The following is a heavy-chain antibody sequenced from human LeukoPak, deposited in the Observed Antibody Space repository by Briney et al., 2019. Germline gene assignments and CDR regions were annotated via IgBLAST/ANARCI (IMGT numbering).Heavy chain of an antibody. CDR1: GGSISSYY. D-gene: IGHD2-2*01. CDR3: ARQKVPAAMSGFDP. CDR2: IYTSGST. V-gene: IGHV4-4*09. J-gene: IGHJ5*02. Sequence: SETLSLTCTVSGGSISSYYWGWIRQPPGKGLEWIGYIYTSGSTNYNPSLKSRVTISVDTSKNQFSLKLSSVTAADTAVYYCARQKVPAAMSGFDPWGQGTLVTVSS.